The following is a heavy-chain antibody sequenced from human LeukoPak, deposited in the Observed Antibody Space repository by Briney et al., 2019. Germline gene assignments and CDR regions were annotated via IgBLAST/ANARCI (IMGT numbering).Heavy chain of an antibody. CDR2: IYYSGST. Sequence: SQTLSLTCTVSRGSISSGGYYWSWIRQHPGKGLEWIGYIYYSGSTYYNPSLKSRVTISVDTSKNQFSLKLSSVTAADTAVYYCARDVYVHYDFWSGPPYYYYYMDVWGKGTTVTDSS. V-gene: IGHV4-31*03. CDR1: RGSISSGGYY. J-gene: IGHJ6*03. CDR3: ARDVYVHYDFWSGPPYYYYYMDV. D-gene: IGHD3-3*01.